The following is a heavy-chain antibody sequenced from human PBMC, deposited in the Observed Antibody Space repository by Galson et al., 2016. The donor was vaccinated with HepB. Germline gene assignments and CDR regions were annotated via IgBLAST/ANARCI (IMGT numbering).Heavy chain of an antibody. CDR1: GDSVSSNSAA. Sequence: CAISGDSVSSNSAAWNWVRQSPSRGLEWLGRTYYRSKWSNEYEEPLKSRLTINPDTTKNQFSLHLTSLTPEDTAVYYCVREQIIPSAGGGNYFDSWGQGTLVTVSS. CDR3: VREQIIPSAGGGNYFDS. D-gene: IGHD3-3*01. V-gene: IGHV6-1*01. CDR2: TYYRSKWSN. J-gene: IGHJ4*02.